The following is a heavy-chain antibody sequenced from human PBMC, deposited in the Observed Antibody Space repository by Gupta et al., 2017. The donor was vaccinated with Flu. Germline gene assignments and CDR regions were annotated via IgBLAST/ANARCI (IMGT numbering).Heavy chain of an antibody. J-gene: IGHJ6*02. CDR1: GFSFNNSG. Sequence: AEVVESGGGVVQPGTSLRLSCAAFGFSFNNSGIPWVRPAPGKGLEGVGVISYDGSYEYYADSVKGRFTMSRDNSKNTRYLQMNSLRSEDTVVYYGAKDWKWNHNNHGMNVWGQGTTVTVS. CDR2: ISYDGSYE. CDR3: AKDWKWNHNNHGMNV. D-gene: IGHD1-14*01. V-gene: IGHV3-30*18.